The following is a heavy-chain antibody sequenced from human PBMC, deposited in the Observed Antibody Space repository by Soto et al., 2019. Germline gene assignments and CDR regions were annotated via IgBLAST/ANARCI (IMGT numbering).Heavy chain of an antibody. CDR2: ISGSGGST. V-gene: IGHV3-23*01. CDR1: CFTFSSYA. D-gene: IGHD3-10*01. Sequence: WGSLRLPCEASCFTFSSYAMSWVRQAPGKGLEWVSAISGSGGSTYYADSVKGRFTISRDNSKNTLYLQMNSLRAEDTAVYYCAKDREIWFGELSFGWFYPWGQGTLVTVS. CDR3: AKDREIWFGELSFGWFYP. J-gene: IGHJ5*02.